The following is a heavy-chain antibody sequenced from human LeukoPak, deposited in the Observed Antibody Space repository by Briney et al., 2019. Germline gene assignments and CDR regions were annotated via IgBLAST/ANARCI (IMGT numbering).Heavy chain of an antibody. V-gene: IGHV3-21*01. J-gene: IGHJ4*02. CDR1: GFTFSSYG. Sequence: PGGSLRLSCAASGFTFSSYGMHWVRQAPGKGLEWVSSISSSSSYIYYADSVKGRFTISRDNTKNSLYLQMNSLRAEDTAVYYCARGDYSKIPYADWGQGTLDTVSS. CDR2: ISSSSSYI. CDR3: ARGDYSKIPYAD. D-gene: IGHD4-11*01.